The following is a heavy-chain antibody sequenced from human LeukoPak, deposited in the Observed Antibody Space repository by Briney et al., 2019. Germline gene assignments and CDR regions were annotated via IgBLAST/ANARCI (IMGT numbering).Heavy chain of an antibody. CDR3: ARGFRDGYNLGPPDY. Sequence: ASETLSLTCTVSGGSISSSSYYWGWIRQPPGKGLEWIGRIYYSGSTYYNPSLKSRVTISVDTSKNQFSLKLSSVTAADTAVYYCARGFRDGYNLGPPDYWGQGTLVTVSS. V-gene: IGHV4-39*07. J-gene: IGHJ4*02. CDR1: GGSISSSSYY. D-gene: IGHD5-24*01. CDR2: IYYSGST.